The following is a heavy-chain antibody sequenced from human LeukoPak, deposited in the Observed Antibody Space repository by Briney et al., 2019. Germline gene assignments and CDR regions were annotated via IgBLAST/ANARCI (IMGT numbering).Heavy chain of an antibody. CDR3: ATEGLTPDY. J-gene: IGHJ4*02. CDR2: IIPILGIA. D-gene: IGHD3/OR15-3a*01. V-gene: IGHV1-69*02. Sequence: GASVKVSCKASGYTFTSYYMHWVRQAPGQGLEWMGRIIPILGIANYAQKFQGRVTITADKSTSTAYMELSSLRSEDTAVYYCATEGLTPDYWGQGTLVTVSS. CDR1: GYTFTSYY.